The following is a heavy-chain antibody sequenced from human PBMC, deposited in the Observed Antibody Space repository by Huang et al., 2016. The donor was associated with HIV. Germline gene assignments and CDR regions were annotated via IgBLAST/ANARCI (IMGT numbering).Heavy chain of an antibody. D-gene: IGHD2-21*02. CDR3: ARPRMTEGNSDSTWSYFDS. CDR1: GGSFNGHF. V-gene: IGHV4-34*01. J-gene: IGHJ4*02. Sequence: QVRLHQWDTGVLKPSETLSLKCAVYGGSFNGHFWTWIRQSPGKGLEWIGEIEHRGTTSSNPSLKSRVTMSLDTSKSQFYLNLTSVTATDTATYYCARPRMTEGNSDSTWSYFDSWGQGTPVIVSS. CDR2: IEHRGTT.